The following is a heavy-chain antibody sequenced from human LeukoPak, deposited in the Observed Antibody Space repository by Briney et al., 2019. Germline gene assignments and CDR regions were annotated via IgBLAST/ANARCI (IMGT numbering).Heavy chain of an antibody. J-gene: IGHJ4*02. CDR1: GFTVSSNY. CDR2: IKQDGSEK. V-gene: IGHV3-7*01. Sequence: GGSLRLSCAASGFTVSSNYMTWVRQAPGKGLEWVANIKQDGSEKYYVDSVKGRFTISRDNAKNSLYLQMNSLRAEDTAVYYCARQYSSGWSVYWGQGTLVTVSS. CDR3: ARQYSSGWSVY. D-gene: IGHD6-19*01.